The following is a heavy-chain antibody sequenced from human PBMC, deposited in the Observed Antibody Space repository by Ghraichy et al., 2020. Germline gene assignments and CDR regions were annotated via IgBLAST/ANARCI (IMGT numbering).Heavy chain of an antibody. V-gene: IGHV3-48*01. CDR3: ARDPGMVRGVIIFDF. Sequence: GGSLRLSCAASGFTFSSYGMNWVRQAPGKGLEWVSYITSSSSTMYYADSVKGRFTISRDNAKNSLYLQINSLKAEDTAVYYCARDPGMVRGVIIFDFWGRGTVVTVSS. D-gene: IGHD3-10*01. CDR2: ITSSSSTM. CDR1: GFTFSSYG. J-gene: IGHJ4*02.